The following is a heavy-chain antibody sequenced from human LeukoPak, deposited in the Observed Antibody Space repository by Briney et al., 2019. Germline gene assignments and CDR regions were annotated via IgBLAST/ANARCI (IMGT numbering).Heavy chain of an antibody. J-gene: IGHJ5*02. CDR3: ARFRYSNYWFDP. CDR2: ISAYNGNT. D-gene: IGHD4-11*01. V-gene: IGHV1-18*01. CDR1: GYTFTSYG. Sequence: GASVKVSCKASGYTFTSYGISWVRQAPGQGLEWMGWISAYNGNTNYAQKLQVRVTMTTDTSTTTAYMELRSLRSDDTAVYYCARFRYSNYWFDPWGQGTLVTVSS.